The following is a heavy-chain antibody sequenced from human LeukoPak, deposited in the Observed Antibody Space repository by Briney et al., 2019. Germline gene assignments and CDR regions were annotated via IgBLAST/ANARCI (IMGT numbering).Heavy chain of an antibody. V-gene: IGHV4-59*12. J-gene: IGHJ6*03. CDR1: GGSISSYY. CDR3: V. CDR2: IYYSGST. Sequence: SETLSLTCTVSGGSISSYYWSWIRQPPGKGLEWIGYIYYSGSTYYNPSLKSRVTISVDTSKNQFSLNRISVTAADTAYYMDVWGKRTTVTGSS.